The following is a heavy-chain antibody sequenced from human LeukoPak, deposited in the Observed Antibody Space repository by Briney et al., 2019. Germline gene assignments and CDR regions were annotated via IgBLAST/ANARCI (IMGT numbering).Heavy chain of an antibody. CDR2: IDVNSGDT. Sequence: ASVKVSCKTSGYTFTGSYVHWVRQAPGQGLEWMGRIDVNSGDTYLAQKFQGRATLTRDTSISTDYLELSSLNSDDSAVYYCARYIGGSGWCWGQGALVTVSS. J-gene: IGHJ4*02. CDR1: GYTFTGSY. D-gene: IGHD3-16*01. V-gene: IGHV1-2*06. CDR3: ARYIGGSGWC.